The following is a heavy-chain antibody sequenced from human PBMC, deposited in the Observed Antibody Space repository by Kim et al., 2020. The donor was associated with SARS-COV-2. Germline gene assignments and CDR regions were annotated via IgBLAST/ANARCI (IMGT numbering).Heavy chain of an antibody. J-gene: IGHJ4*02. V-gene: IGHV3-74*01. Sequence: GGSLRLSCAASGFTFSSYWIHWVRQAPGKGLVWVSCINSDGSSTNYADSVKGRFTISRDNAKNTLYLQMNSLRAEDTAVYYCAKATVYGSGIPGYWGQGTLVTVSP. CDR2: INSDGSST. CDR3: AKATVYGSGIPGY. CDR1: GFTFSSYW. D-gene: IGHD3-10*01.